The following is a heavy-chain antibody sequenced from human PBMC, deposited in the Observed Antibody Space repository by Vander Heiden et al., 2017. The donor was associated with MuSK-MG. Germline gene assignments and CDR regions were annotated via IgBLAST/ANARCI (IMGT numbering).Heavy chain of an antibody. V-gene: IGHV6-1*01. D-gene: IGHD2-21*01. CDR2: TYYRSKWYN. J-gene: IGHJ5*02. Sequence: QVQLQQSGPGLVKPSQTLSRTCAISGDSASSNSATWNWIRQSPSRGLEWLGRTYYRSKWYNDYAISVKSRITINPDTSKNQFSLQLNSVTPEDTAVYYCARDLGGAVISANWFDPWGQGTLVTVSS. CDR3: ARDLGGAVISANWFDP. CDR1: GDSASSNSAT.